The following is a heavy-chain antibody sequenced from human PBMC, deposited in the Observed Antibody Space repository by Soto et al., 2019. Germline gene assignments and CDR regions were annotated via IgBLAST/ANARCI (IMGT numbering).Heavy chain of an antibody. Sequence: GGSLRLSCAASGFTFSSYAMSWVRQTPGKGLEWVSGTSASDGSAYYADSVKGRFTISRDNSKNTLYLQMNSLRAEDTAVDYCARDSYDSSGYYAFENWGQGTLVTVSS. V-gene: IGHV3-23*01. CDR1: GFTFSSYA. D-gene: IGHD3-22*01. J-gene: IGHJ4*02. CDR3: ARDSYDSSGYYAFEN. CDR2: TSASDGSA.